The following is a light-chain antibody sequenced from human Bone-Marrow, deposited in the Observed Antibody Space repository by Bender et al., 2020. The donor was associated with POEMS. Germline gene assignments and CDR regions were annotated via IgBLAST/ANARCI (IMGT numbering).Light chain of an antibody. J-gene: IGLJ2*01. V-gene: IGLV2-23*02. CDR1: SSDVGSYNL. Sequence: ALTQPASVSGSPGQSSTISCTGTSSDVGSYNLVSWYQQHPGKAPKLLIHEVTKRPSGVSNRFSGSKSGNTASLTIYGLQAEDEAEYYCCSYGGSFSVVFGGGTNVAVL. CDR3: CSYGGSFSVV. CDR2: EVT.